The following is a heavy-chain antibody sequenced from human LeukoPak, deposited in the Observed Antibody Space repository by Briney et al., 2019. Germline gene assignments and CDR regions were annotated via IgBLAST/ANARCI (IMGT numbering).Heavy chain of an antibody. Sequence: ASVKVSCKASGYTFSGYYMHWVRQAPGQGLEWMGWINPNSGGTNYAQKFQGRVTMTRDTSISTAYMELSRLRSDDTALYYCARDKRHSSSWYYYYYYMDVWGKGTTVTVSS. J-gene: IGHJ6*03. CDR2: INPNSGGT. D-gene: IGHD6-13*01. CDR1: GYTFSGYY. CDR3: ARDKRHSSSWYYYYYYMDV. V-gene: IGHV1-2*02.